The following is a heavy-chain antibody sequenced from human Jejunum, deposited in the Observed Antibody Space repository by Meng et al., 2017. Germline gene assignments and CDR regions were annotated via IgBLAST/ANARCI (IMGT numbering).Heavy chain of an antibody. V-gene: IGHV4-61*02. D-gene: IGHD6-19*01. CDR2: IYYTGTT. CDR1: GASTTSGSYH. CDR3: ASELTNGWYSGWIDP. J-gene: IGHJ5*02. Sequence: GELQESGPALVEPSQTLSLTCTVSGASTTSGSYHWSWIRQPAGKGLEWIGRIYYTGTTHYNPSLKSRVTISLDTSKNQFSLKLSSVTAADTAVYYCASELTNGWYSGWIDPWGQGTLVTVSS.